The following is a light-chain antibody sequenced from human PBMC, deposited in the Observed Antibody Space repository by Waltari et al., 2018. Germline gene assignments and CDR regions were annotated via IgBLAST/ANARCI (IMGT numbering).Light chain of an antibody. J-gene: IGKJ5*01. Sequence: IQMNQSPSSLSASVGDRVTITCRASQSISSYLNWYQQKPGKAPKLLIYAASSLQSGVPSRFSGSGSGTDFTLTISSLQPEDFATYYCQQSYSTPPGFGQGTRLEIK. CDR2: AAS. CDR1: QSISSY. CDR3: QQSYSTPPG. V-gene: IGKV1-39*01.